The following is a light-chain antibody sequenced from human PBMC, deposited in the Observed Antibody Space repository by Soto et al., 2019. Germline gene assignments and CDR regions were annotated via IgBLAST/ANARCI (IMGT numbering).Light chain of an antibody. CDR3: SSYTSSSVYV. CDR2: EVS. J-gene: IGLJ1*01. Sequence: QSVLTQPPSASGSPGQSVTISCTGTISDVGAYNYVSWYQRHPGKAPKLMIYEVSNRPSGVSNRFSGSKSGNTASLTISGLQAEDEADYYCSSYTSSSVYVFGTGTKLTVL. CDR1: ISDVGAYNY. V-gene: IGLV2-14*01.